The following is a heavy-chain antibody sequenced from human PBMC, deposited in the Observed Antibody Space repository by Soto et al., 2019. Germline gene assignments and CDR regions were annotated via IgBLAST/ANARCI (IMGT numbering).Heavy chain of an antibody. D-gene: IGHD1-20*01. V-gene: IGHV4-4*02. Sequence: QVQLQESGPGLVEPSGTLSLNCKVSGDSISSSEWWSWVRQPPGKGLEWIAEIHHSGPTNYNPSLQSRVTITVDKSKSQISLRLSTVTAADTAVYYCARGGITAVRNYYFDHWGQGTLVTVSS. CDR2: IHHSGPT. CDR3: ARGGITAVRNYYFDH. J-gene: IGHJ4*02. CDR1: GDSISSSEW.